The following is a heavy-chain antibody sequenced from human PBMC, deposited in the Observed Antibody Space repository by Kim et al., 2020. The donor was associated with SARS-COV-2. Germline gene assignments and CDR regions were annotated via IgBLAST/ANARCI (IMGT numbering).Heavy chain of an antibody. V-gene: IGHV3-30*18. Sequence: GGSLRLSCAASGFIFSRYVMHWVRQAPGKGLEWVAVISYDGSNKNYADSVKGRLTLSRDNSKNTLYLQMNSLRVEDTAVYYCAKAESSWYPSYWYFDLWGRGTLVTVSS. CDR2: ISYDGSNK. D-gene: IGHD6-13*01. J-gene: IGHJ2*01. CDR1: GFIFSRYV. CDR3: AKAESSWYPSYWYFDL.